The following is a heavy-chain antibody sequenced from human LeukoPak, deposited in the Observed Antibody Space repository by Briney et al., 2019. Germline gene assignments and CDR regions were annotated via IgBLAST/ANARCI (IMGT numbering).Heavy chain of an antibody. J-gene: IGHJ4*02. CDR1: GYTFTTLY. D-gene: IGHD1-26*01. V-gene: IGHV1-46*01. CDR3: ARDPSGSWQRFDY. CDR2: INPNGGGT. Sequence: ASVKVSCKASGYTFTTLYLHWVRLAPGQGLEWMGVINPNGGGTRYAEKFQGRVTMTRDTSTSTVYMELSSLRSEDTAVYYCARDPSGSWQRFDYWGQGTLVTVSS.